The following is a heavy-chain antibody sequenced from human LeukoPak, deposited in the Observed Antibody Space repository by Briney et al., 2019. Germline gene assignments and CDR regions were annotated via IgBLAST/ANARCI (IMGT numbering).Heavy chain of an antibody. CDR2: IKQDGSEK. J-gene: IGHJ4*02. CDR1: GFTFSRYW. D-gene: IGHD4-17*01. Sequence: PGGSLRLSCAASGFTFSRYWMDWFRQAPGKGLEWVANIKQDGSEKNYVDSVKGRFTISRDNAKNSLYLQMNSLRAEDTAVYYCVRGEADYGGWSYWGQGTLVTVSS. CDR3: VRGEADYGGWSY. V-gene: IGHV3-7*04.